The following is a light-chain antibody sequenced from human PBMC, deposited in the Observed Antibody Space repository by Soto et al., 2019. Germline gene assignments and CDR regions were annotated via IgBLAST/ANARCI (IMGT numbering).Light chain of an antibody. CDR1: QSISSS. CDR2: AAS. CDR3: QQSYSTPNT. J-gene: IGKJ1*01. Sequence: DIQMTQSPSSLSASVGDRVTITCRASQSISSSLNWYQQKPGKAHKLLIYAASSMQSGVPSRCSGSGSGTDFSLNISSLQSEDFATYYYQQSYSTPNTFGQGTKVEIK. V-gene: IGKV1-39*01.